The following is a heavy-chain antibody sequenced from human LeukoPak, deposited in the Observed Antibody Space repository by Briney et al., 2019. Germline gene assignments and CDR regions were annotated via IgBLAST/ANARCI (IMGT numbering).Heavy chain of an antibody. CDR1: GYIVSSNY. J-gene: IGHJ5*02. CDR2: IYSDGRT. CDR3: ARASDPWLQLT. V-gene: IGHV3-53*01. D-gene: IGHD5-24*01. Sequence: GESLRLSCAASGYIVSSNYMSWVRQAPGKGLEWVSIIYSDGRTYYADSVKGRFTISRDNSKNTVYLQMNSLSAEDTAVYYCARASDPWLQLTWGQGTLVTVSS.